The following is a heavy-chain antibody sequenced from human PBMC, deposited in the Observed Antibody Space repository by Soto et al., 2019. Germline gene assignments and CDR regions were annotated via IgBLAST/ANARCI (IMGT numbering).Heavy chain of an antibody. V-gene: IGHV1-2*02. J-gene: IGHJ4*02. CDR3: ARGTWLQLPGYDY. CDR2: INPNSGGT. CDR1: GYTFTGYY. D-gene: IGHD5-12*01. Sequence: ASVKVSCKASGYTFTGYYMHWVRQAPGQGLEWMGWINPNSGGTNYAQKFQGRVTMTRDTSISTAYMELSRLRSDDTALYSCARGTWLQLPGYDYWGQGTLVPVSS.